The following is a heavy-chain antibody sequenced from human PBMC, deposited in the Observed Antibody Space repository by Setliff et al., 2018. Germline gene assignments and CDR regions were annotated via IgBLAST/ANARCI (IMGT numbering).Heavy chain of an antibody. CDR3: ARRATYYNFWSGYYDY. Sequence: SETLSLTCAVSGYSISSAYYWGWIRQPPGKGLEWIGSIYHSGSTYYNPSLKSRVTISVDTSKNQFSLKLSSVTAADTAVYYCARRATYYNFWSGYYDYWGQGTLVTVSS. D-gene: IGHD3-3*01. CDR2: IYHSGST. J-gene: IGHJ4*02. V-gene: IGHV4-38-2*01. CDR1: GYSISSAYY.